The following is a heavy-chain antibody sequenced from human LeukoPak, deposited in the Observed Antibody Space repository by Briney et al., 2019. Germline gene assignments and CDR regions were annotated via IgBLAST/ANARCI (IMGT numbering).Heavy chain of an antibody. CDR2: INPNSGST. D-gene: IGHD3-9*01. Sequence: GASVKVSCKASGYTFTDYFIHWVRQAPGQGREWLGWINPNSGSTNYAQSFQGRVTMTRDTSSRTAYMELSRLRYDDTAVYYCARDADILTGWTYYYYMDVWGKGTTIAISS. CDR3: ARDADILTGWTYYYYMDV. V-gene: IGHV1-2*02. J-gene: IGHJ6*03. CDR1: GYTFTDYF.